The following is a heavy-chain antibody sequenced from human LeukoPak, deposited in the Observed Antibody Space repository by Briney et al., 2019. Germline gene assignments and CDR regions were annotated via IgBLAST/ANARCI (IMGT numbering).Heavy chain of an antibody. J-gene: IGHJ6*03. Sequence: GGSLRLSCAASGFTFSNYSMNWVRQAPGKGLEWVSSISSSSNYIYYADSVKGRFTISRDNAKNSLYLQMNSLRAEDTAVYYCARDPYSGSYGNYYYYFMDVWGKGTTVTISS. V-gene: IGHV3-21*01. CDR3: ARDPYSGSYGNYYYYFMDV. CDR2: ISSSSNYI. D-gene: IGHD1-26*01. CDR1: GFTFSNYS.